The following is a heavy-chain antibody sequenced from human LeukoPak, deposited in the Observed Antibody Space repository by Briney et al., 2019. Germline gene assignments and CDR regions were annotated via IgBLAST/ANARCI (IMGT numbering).Heavy chain of an antibody. CDR1: GYTFTDYY. J-gene: IGHJ6*03. D-gene: IGHD2-8*01. CDR3: ARASTKGYFYMDV. V-gene: IGHV1-2*02. Sequence: GASVKVSCKASGYTFTDYYMHWVRQAPGQGLEWMGWINPNSGGANYAQKFQGRVTMTRDTSISTAYMELSRLKSDDTAVYYCARASTKGYFYMDVWGKGTTVTVSS. CDR2: INPNSGGA.